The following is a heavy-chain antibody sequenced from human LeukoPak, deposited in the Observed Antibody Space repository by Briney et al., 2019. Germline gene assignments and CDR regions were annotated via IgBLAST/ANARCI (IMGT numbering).Heavy chain of an antibody. J-gene: IGHJ5*02. CDR3: VKGFDP. Sequence: GGSLRLSCAASGFTFSNYGVSWVRQAPGKQLEWVSIISGGATFTFYADSVRGRFTISRDNSKNTLYLQMSSLRAEDTAVYYCVKGFDPWGQGTLVTVSS. CDR2: ISGGATFT. CDR1: GFTFSNYG. V-gene: IGHV3-23*01.